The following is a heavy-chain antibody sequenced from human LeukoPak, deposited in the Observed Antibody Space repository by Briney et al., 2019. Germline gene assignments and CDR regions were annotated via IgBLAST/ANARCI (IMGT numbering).Heavy chain of an antibody. CDR2: ISSSSSYI. Sequence: PGGSLRLSCAASGFTFSSYSMNWVRQAPGKGLEWVSSISSSSSYIYYADSVKGRFTISRDNAKNSLYLQMNSLRAEDTAVYYCARDLLRFVEMATTGSYYYYGMDVWGQGTTVTVSS. D-gene: IGHD5-24*01. V-gene: IGHV3-21*01. J-gene: IGHJ6*02. CDR3: ARDLLRFVEMATTGSYYYYGMDV. CDR1: GFTFSSYS.